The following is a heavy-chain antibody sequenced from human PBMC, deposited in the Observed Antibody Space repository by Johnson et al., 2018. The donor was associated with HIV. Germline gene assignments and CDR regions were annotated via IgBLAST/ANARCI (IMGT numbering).Heavy chain of an antibody. V-gene: IGHV3-30-3*01. D-gene: IGHD1-26*01. CDR2: ISYDGSNK. CDR3: ARDKRRWGLLRDAFDI. J-gene: IGHJ3*02. CDR1: GFTFSRYA. Sequence: QVQLVESGGGVVQPGRSLRLSCAASGFTFSRYAMHWVRQAPGKGLEWVTVISYDGSNKYYADSVKGRFTISRDNSKNTLYLQMNSLRAEDTAVYYCARDKRRWGLLRDAFDIWGQGTMVTVSS.